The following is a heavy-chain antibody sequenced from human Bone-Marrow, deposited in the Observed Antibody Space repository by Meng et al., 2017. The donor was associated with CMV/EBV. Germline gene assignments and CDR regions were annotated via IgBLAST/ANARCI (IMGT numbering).Heavy chain of an antibody. J-gene: IGHJ4*02. CDR2: VIPILDIT. CDR1: GGTFSSYA. Sequence: SVKVSCKASGGTFSSYAISWVRQAPGQGLEWMGGVIPILDITNNAQKFQGRVTITADKSTSTAYMELSSLRSEDTAVYYCASGESGSYSYYFDYWGLGTLVTVSS. D-gene: IGHD1-26*01. V-gene: IGHV1-69*10. CDR3: ASGESGSYSYYFDY.